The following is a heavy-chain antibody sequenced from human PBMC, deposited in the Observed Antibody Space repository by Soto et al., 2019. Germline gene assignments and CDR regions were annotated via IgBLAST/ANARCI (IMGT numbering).Heavy chain of an antibody. J-gene: IGHJ4*02. Sequence: EVQLVESGGGLIQPGGSLRLSCAASGFTVSSNYMSWVRQAPGKGLEWVSVIYSGGSTYYADSVKGRFTISRDNSKNTLYLQMNSLRAEDTAVYYCAIAGEYSYGYKPVDYWGQGTLVTVSS. CDR2: IYSGGST. CDR3: AIAGEYSYGYKPVDY. CDR1: GFTVSSNY. V-gene: IGHV3-53*01. D-gene: IGHD5-18*01.